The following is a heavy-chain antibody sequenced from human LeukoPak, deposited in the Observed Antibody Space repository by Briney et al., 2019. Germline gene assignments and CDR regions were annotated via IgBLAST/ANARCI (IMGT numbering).Heavy chain of an antibody. V-gene: IGHV1-69*06. J-gene: IGHJ6*04. D-gene: IGHD3-10*01. CDR3: ARDPFSLLWFGAPGYGTDV. CDR2: IIPIFGTA. Sequence: ASVKVSCKASGGTFSSYAISWVRQAPGQGLEWMGGIIPIFGTANYAQKFQGRVTITADKSTSTAYMELSSLRSEDTAVYYCARDPFSLLWFGAPGYGTDVWGKGTTVTVSS. CDR1: GGTFSSYA.